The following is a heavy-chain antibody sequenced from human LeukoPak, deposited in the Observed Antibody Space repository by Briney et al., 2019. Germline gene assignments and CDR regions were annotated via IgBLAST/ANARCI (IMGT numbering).Heavy chain of an antibody. CDR2: IYYSGST. V-gene: IGHV4-39*01. J-gene: IGHJ4*02. CDR3: ARMSTAAGTGLFDY. D-gene: IGHD6-13*01. CDR1: GGSISSSSYY. Sequence: SETLSLTCTVSGGSISSSSYYWGWIRQPPGKGLEWIGSIYYSGSTYYNPSLKSRVTISVDTSKNQFSLKLSSVTAADTAVYYCARMSTAAGTGLFDYWGQGTLVTVSS.